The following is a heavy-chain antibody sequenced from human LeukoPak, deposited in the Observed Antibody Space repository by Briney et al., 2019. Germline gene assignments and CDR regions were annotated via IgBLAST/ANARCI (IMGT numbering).Heavy chain of an antibody. D-gene: IGHD3-9*01. V-gene: IGHV3-20*04. CDR3: ARARSTGYYVADY. CDR1: GFTFSSYV. Sequence: GGSLRLSCAASGFTFSSYVMSWVRQAPGKGLEWVSGINWNGGSTGYADSVKGRFTISRDNAKNSLYLQMNSLRAEDTALYYCARARSTGYYVADYWGQGTLVTVSS. J-gene: IGHJ4*02. CDR2: INWNGGST.